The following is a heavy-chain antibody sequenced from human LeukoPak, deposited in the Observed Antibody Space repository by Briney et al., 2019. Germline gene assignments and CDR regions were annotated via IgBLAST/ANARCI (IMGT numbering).Heavy chain of an antibody. D-gene: IGHD6-13*01. V-gene: IGHV4-39*01. CDR1: GGSISSSSYY. J-gene: IGHJ4*02. CDR3: ARLPRYIAAAGRPYFDY. CDR2: IYYSGST. Sequence: SETLSLTCTVSGGSISSSSYYWGWIRQPPGKGLEWIGSIYYSGSTYYNPSLKSRVTISVDTSKNQFSLKLSSVTAADTAVYYCARLPRYIAAAGRPYFDYWGQGTLVTVSS.